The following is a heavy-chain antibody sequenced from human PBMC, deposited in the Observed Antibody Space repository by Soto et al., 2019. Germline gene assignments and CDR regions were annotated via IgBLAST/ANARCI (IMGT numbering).Heavy chain of an antibody. D-gene: IGHD2-21*02. V-gene: IGHV5-10-1*01. CDR1: GYSFTSYW. Sequence: PGESLKISCKGSGYSFTSYWISWVRQMPGKGLEWMGRIDPSDSYTIYSPSFQGHVTISADKSISTAYLQWSSLKASDTAMYYCACGNSAFYYNYVMAVWGQGTTVTVSS. CDR2: IDPSDSYT. J-gene: IGHJ6*02. CDR3: ACGNSAFYYNYVMAV.